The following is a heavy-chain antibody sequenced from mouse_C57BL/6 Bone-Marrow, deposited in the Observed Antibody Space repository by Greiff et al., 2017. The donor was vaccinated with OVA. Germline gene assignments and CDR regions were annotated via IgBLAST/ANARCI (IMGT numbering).Heavy chain of an antibody. V-gene: IGHV5-9*01. Sequence: EVQLVDSGGGLVKPGGSLKLSCAASGFTFSSYTMSWVRQTPEKRLEWVATISGGGGNTYYPDSVKGRFTISRDNAKNTLYLQMSSLRSEDTALYYCARLFGYWGQGTTLTVSS. CDR3: ARLFGY. J-gene: IGHJ2*01. CDR1: GFTFSSYT. CDR2: ISGGGGNT.